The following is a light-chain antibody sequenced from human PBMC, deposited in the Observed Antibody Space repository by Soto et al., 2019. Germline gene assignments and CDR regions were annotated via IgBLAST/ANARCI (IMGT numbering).Light chain of an antibody. CDR1: QSVSIH. CDR3: QQYSNWHPIT. V-gene: IGKV3-15*01. CDR2: DTS. Sequence: ETVMTQSPGTLSVSLGERATLSCRASQSVSIHLAWYQQNPGQATRLLIYDTSTRANGIPARFSGSGSGTEFTLTIRSLQSEDFAVYYCQQYSNWHPITFGQGTRLEIK. J-gene: IGKJ5*01.